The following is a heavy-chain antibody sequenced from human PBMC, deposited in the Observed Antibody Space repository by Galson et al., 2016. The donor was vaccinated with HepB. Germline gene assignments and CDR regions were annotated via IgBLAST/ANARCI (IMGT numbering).Heavy chain of an antibody. V-gene: IGHV4-59*01. CDR1: GDSITTSY. Sequence: ETLSLTCTVSGDSITTSYWSWIRQPPGMGLEWIAFSHYSGATSYSPSLHSRVTISVDTSKSQLSLRLRSVTAADAAVYYCARNAPKLGITDAFDIWGQGAMVTVSS. CDR2: SHYSGAT. D-gene: IGHD6-13*01. J-gene: IGHJ3*02. CDR3: ARNAPKLGITDAFDI.